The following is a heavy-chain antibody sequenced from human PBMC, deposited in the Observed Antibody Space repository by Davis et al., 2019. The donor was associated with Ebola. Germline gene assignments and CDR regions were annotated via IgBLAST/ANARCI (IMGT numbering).Heavy chain of an antibody. CDR3: ARDLRMGAARPTPTAEYFQH. J-gene: IGHJ1*01. CDR2: ISSSSSYI. CDR1: GFTFSSYS. Sequence: GESLKISCAASGFTFSSYSMNWVRQAPGKGLEWVSSISSSSSYIYYADSVKGRFTISRDNAKNSLYLQMNSLRAEDTAVYYCARDLRMGAARPTPTAEYFQHWGQGTLVTVSS. V-gene: IGHV3-21*01. D-gene: IGHD6-6*01.